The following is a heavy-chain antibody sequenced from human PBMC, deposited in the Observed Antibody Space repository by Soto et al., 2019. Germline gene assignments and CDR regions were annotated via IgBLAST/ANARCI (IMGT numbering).Heavy chain of an antibody. CDR1: GLSFSYAW. D-gene: IGHD3-10*01. Sequence: VQLVESGGGLVEPGGSLRLSCAASGLSFSYAWMSWVRQAPGKGLEWVGRIKGKNVGGATDFAAPVRGRFTISTDDSKNTLYLQMNSLKIEDTAIYYCTTDHRGPWGQGTLVTVSS. V-gene: IGHV3-15*01. CDR2: IKGKNVGGAT. J-gene: IGHJ5*02. CDR3: TTDHRGP.